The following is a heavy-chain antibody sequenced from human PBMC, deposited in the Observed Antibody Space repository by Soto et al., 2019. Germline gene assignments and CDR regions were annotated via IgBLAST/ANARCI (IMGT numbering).Heavy chain of an antibody. CDR2: ISAYNGNT. J-gene: IGHJ5*02. V-gene: IGHV1-18*01. Sequence: GASVKVSCKASGGTFSSYGISWVRQAPGQGLEWMGWISAYNGNTNYAQKLQGRVTMTTDTSTSTAYMELRSLRSDDTAVYYCAREGPKYGSGSTNWFDPWGQGTLVTSPQ. CDR3: AREGPKYGSGSTNWFDP. D-gene: IGHD3-10*01. CDR1: GGTFSSYG.